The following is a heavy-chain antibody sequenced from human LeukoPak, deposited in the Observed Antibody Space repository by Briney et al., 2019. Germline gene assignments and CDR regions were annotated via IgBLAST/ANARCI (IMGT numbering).Heavy chain of an antibody. J-gene: IGHJ4*02. Sequence: SETLSLTCAVYGESSSAFFWSWIRQSPGTGLEWIGEIDHRGSATYNPTLQSRLTISVDTSKNQFSLRLNSVTAADAGVYYCASRSLGIAAARCFDNWGQGTPVTVS. D-gene: IGHD6-6*01. V-gene: IGHV4-34*01. CDR1: GESSSAFF. CDR2: IDHRGSA. CDR3: ASRSLGIAAARCFDN.